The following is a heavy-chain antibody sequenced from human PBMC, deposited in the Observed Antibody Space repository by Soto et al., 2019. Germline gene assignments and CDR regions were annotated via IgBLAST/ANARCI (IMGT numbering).Heavy chain of an antibody. CDR3: ARDLASSPGY. CDR2: ITPDGTTT. J-gene: IGHJ4*02. V-gene: IGHV3-74*01. Sequence: LRLSCAASGFTFSSSWMFWVRQAPEKGLVWISRITPDGTTTSYADSVKGRFTISRDNAKNTVYLQMNSLRAEDTAVYYCARDLASSPGYWGQGTLVTVSS. D-gene: IGHD2-2*01. CDR1: GFTFSSSW.